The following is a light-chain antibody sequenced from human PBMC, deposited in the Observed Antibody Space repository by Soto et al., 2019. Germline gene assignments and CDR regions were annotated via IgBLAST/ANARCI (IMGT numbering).Light chain of an antibody. CDR2: EVS. J-gene: IGLJ1*01. CDR1: SSDVGGYNY. Sequence: QSVLTQPASVSGSPGQSITISCTGTSSDVGGYNYVSWYQQHPGKAPKLMIYEVSNRPSGVSNRFSGSKSGNTAPLTISGLQAEDEADYYCSSYTSSTLDVFGTGTKVTV. V-gene: IGLV2-14*01. CDR3: SSYTSSTLDV.